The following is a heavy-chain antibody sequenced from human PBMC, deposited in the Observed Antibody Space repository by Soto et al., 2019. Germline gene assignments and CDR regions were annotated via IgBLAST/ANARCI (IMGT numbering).Heavy chain of an antibody. V-gene: IGHV4-31*03. J-gene: IGHJ4*02. Sequence: QVQLQESGPGLVKPSQTLSLTCTVSGGSISSGGYYWSWIRQHPGKGREWMGYIYYSGSTYYNPSLKSRVTISVDTSKNQFSLKLSSVTAADTAVYYCARGWYDSSGYYDYWGQGTLVTVSS. CDR3: ARGWYDSSGYYDY. CDR1: GGSISSGGYY. D-gene: IGHD3-22*01. CDR2: IYYSGST.